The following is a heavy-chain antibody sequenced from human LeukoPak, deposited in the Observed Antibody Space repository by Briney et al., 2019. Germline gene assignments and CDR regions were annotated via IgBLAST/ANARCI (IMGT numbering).Heavy chain of an antibody. CDR1: GYTFTSYG. Sequence: ASVKVSCKAPGYTFTSYGISWVRQAPGQGLEWMGWISAYNGNTNYAQKLQGRVTMTTDTSTSTAYMELRSLRSDDTAVYYYARDGDIVVVPAAMLLDYWGQGTLVTVSS. J-gene: IGHJ4*02. CDR2: ISAYNGNT. CDR3: ARDGDIVVVPAAMLLDY. D-gene: IGHD2-2*01. V-gene: IGHV1-18*04.